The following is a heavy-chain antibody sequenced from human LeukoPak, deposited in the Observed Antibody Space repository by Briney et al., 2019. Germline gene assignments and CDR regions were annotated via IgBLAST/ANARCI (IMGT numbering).Heavy chain of an antibody. D-gene: IGHD6-13*01. J-gene: IGHJ4*02. CDR2: IYTSGST. Sequence: SETLSLTCTISGGSISSYYWSWIRQPAGKGLEWIGRIYTSGSTNYNPSLKSRVTMSVDTSKNQFSLKLCSVTAADTAVYYCARTSIAALDFDYWGQGTLVTVSS. CDR3: ARTSIAALDFDY. V-gene: IGHV4-4*07. CDR1: GGSISSYY.